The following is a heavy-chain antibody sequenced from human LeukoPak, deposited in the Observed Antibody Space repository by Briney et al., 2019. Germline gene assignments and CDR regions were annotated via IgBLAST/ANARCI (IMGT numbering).Heavy chain of an antibody. D-gene: IGHD6-13*01. V-gene: IGHV3-74*01. Sequence: GGSLRLSCAASGFTLSSYWMHWVRQAPGKGLVWVSRINSDGSSTSYADSVKGRFTISRDNAKNTLYLQMNSLRAEDTAVYYCARERSQLVPFDYWGQGTLVTVSS. CDR2: INSDGSST. CDR1: GFTLSSYW. CDR3: ARERSQLVPFDY. J-gene: IGHJ4*02.